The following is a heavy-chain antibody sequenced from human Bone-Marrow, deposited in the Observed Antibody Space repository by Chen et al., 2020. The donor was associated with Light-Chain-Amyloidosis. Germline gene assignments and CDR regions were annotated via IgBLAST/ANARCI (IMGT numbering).Heavy chain of an antibody. CDR2: INTDGSST. V-gene: IGHV3-74*01. D-gene: IGHD2-2*01. J-gene: IGHJ3*02. CDR3: ARDSDCRSTSCYPLGTFDI. Sequence: EVQLVESGGGLVQPGGSLRLSCVASGFTFSSYWMHWVRQAPVKGLVWVSRINTDGSSTSYADSVKGRFTISRDNAKNTLFLQMSSLRADDTAVYYCARDSDCRSTSCYPLGTFDIWGQGTMVTVSS. CDR1: GFTFSSYW.